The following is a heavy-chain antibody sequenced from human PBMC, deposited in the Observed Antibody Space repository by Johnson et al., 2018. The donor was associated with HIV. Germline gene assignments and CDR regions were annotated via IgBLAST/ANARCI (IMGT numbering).Heavy chain of an antibody. V-gene: IGHV3-23*04. D-gene: IGHD6-19*01. CDR1: GFTFSSYA. Sequence: VQLVESGGGLVQPGGSLRLSCAASGFTFSSYAMSWVRQAPGKGLEWVSAISGSGGSTYYADSVKGRFTLSRDNSKNTLYLQMNSLRAEDTALYYFAREGRQWLVLGDAFDILGQGAMVTVSS. CDR3: AREGRQWLVLGDAFDI. CDR2: ISGSGGST. J-gene: IGHJ3*02.